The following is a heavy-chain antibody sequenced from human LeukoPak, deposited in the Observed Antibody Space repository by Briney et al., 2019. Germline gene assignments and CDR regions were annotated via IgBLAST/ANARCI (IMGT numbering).Heavy chain of an antibody. V-gene: IGHV1-18*01. CDR1: GYTFTSYG. Sequence: ASVKVSCKASGYTFTSYGISWVRQAPGQGLEWMGWISAYNGNTNYAQKLQGRVTMTTDTSTSTAYMELRSLRSDDTAVYYCARIPAAGTQEEWYFDYWGQGTLVTVSS. D-gene: IGHD6-13*01. CDR2: ISAYNGNT. CDR3: ARIPAAGTQEEWYFDY. J-gene: IGHJ4*02.